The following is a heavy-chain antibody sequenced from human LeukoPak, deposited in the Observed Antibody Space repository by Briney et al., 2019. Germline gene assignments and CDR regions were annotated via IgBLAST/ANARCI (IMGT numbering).Heavy chain of an antibody. V-gene: IGHV3-11*01. CDR1: GFIFSDLY. CDR3: ARSDCSSASCYV. D-gene: IGHD2-2*01. J-gene: IGHJ3*01. CDR2: ISSSGDTI. Sequence: PGGSLRLSCAASGFIFSDLYMTWIRQAPGKGLQWVSYISSSGDTIYYADSVKGRFTISRNNAKNSLYLQMNSLRAEDTAVYYCARSDCSSASCYVWGQETMVTVSS.